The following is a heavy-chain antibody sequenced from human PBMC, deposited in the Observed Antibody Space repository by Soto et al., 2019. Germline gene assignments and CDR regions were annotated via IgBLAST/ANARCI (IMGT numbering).Heavy chain of an antibody. CDR3: AKDGSWSKLFDP. D-gene: IGHD6-13*01. V-gene: IGHV3-30*18. J-gene: IGHJ5*02. CDR2: ISYDGSNK. Sequence: QVQLVESGGGVVQPGRSLRLSCAASGFTFSSYGMHWVRQAPGKGLEWVAVISYDGSNKYYADSVKGRFTISRDNSKNTLYLQMNSLRAEDTAVYYCAKDGSWSKLFDPWGQGTLVTVSS. CDR1: GFTFSSYG.